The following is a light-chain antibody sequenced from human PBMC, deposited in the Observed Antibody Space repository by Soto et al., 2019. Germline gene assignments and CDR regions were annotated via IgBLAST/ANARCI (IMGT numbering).Light chain of an antibody. CDR1: SSDVGAYNY. V-gene: IGLV2-8*01. J-gene: IGLJ1*01. CDR2: EVS. CDR3: SSYAGSNNFV. Sequence: QSVLTQPPSASGSPGQSVTIPCTGTSSDVGAYNYVSWYQQHPGKAPKIMIYEVSKRPSGVPDRFSGSKSGNTASLTVSGLQAEDEADYYCSSYAGSNNFVFGTGTKLTVL.